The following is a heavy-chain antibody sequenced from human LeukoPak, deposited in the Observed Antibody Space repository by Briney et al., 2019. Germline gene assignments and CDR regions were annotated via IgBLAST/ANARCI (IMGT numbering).Heavy chain of an antibody. CDR1: GYSISSGYY. V-gene: IGHV4-61*01. J-gene: IGHJ5*02. CDR2: IYYSGST. Sequence: KASETLSLTCTVSGYSISSGYYWGWIRQPPGKGLEWIGYIYYSGSTNYNPSLKSRVTISVDTSKNQFSLKLSSVTAADTAVYYCARVLWFGEKDNWFDPWGQGTLVTVSS. CDR3: ARVLWFGEKDNWFDP. D-gene: IGHD3-10*01.